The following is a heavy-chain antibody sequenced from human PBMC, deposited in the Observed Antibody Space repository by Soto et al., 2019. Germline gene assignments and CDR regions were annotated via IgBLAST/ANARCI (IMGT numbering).Heavy chain of an antibody. V-gene: IGHV3-9*01. CDR1: GFTFDDYA. J-gene: IGHJ3*02. CDR2: ISWNSGSI. Sequence: EVQLVESGGGLVQPGRSLRLSCAASGFTFDDYAMHWVRQAPGKGLEWVSGISWNSGSIGYAESVKGRFTISRDNDKNSLYLQMNSLRAEDTALYYCAKRLKVRDTKDSAFDIWGQGTMVTVSS. D-gene: IGHD3-10*01. CDR3: AKRLKVRDTKDSAFDI.